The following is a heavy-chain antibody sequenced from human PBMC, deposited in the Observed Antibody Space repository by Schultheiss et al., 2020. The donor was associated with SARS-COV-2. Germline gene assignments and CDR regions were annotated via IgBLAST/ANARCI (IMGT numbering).Heavy chain of an antibody. V-gene: IGHV3-53*01. Sequence: GGSLRLSCAASGFTVSSNYMSWVRQAPGKGLEWVSVIYSGGSTYYADSVKGRFTISRDNSKNTLYLQMNSLRAEDTAVYYCAREGTIFGVATGPLGYYGMDVWGQGTTVTVSS. CDR3: AREGTIFGVATGPLGYYGMDV. CDR2: IYSGGST. J-gene: IGHJ6*02. D-gene: IGHD3-3*01. CDR1: GFTVSSNY.